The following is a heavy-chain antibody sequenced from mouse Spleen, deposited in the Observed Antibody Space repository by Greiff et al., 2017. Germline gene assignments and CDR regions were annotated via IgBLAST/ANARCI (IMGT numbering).Heavy chain of an antibody. Sequence: VQLQQSGPGLVQPSQSLSITCTVSGFSLTSYGVHWVRQSPGKGLEWLGVIWRGGSTDYNAAFMSRLSITKDNSKSQVFFKMNSLQADDTALYYCAKESPIHYYGPLAYWGQGTLVTVSA. CDR2: IWRGGST. D-gene: IGHD1-2*01. J-gene: IGHJ3*01. V-gene: IGHV2-5*01. CDR3: AKESPIHYYGPLAY. CDR1: GFSLTSYG.